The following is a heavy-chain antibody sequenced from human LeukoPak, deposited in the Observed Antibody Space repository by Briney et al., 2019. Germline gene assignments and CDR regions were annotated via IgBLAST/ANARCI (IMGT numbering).Heavy chain of an antibody. J-gene: IGHJ4*02. CDR1: GFTFSSYE. CDR2: IKEDGSEE. V-gene: IGHV3-7*01. CDR3: ARDYTGGWNDY. D-gene: IGHD7-27*01. Sequence: PGGSLRLSCAASGFTFSSYEMNWVRQVTGKGLECVAKIKEDGSEEHYVDSVKGRFTISRDNAKNSLYLQMNSLRAEDTAVYYCARDYTGGWNDYWGQGIRVTVSS.